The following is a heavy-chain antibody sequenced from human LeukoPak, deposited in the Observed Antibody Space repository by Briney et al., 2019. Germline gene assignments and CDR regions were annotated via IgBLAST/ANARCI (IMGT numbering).Heavy chain of an antibody. CDR2: ISAYNDNT. Sequence: ASVKVSCKASGYTFTNFISDWVRQAPGQGLEWMGWISAYNDNTSYAQMFQDRVTMSTDTSTSTAYMELRSLRFDDTAVYYCARLGYCSSNSCYGVDYWGQGTLVTVSS. V-gene: IGHV1-18*01. J-gene: IGHJ4*02. CDR3: ARLGYCSSNSCYGVDY. D-gene: IGHD2-2*01. CDR1: GYTFTNFI.